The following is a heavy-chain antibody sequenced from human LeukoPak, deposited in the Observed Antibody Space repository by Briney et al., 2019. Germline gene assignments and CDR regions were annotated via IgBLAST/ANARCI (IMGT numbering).Heavy chain of an antibody. CDR2: IKPNSGET. V-gene: IGHV1-2*02. CDR1: GYTFTDSD. D-gene: IGHD3-22*01. J-gene: IGHJ6*03. CDR3: ARLITMIEPGNYYYYYYMDV. Sequence: ASVKVSCKASGYTFTDSDIHWVRQAPGQGLQWMGWIKPNSGETRYTQKFQGRVTMTTDTSISTAYMELSRLTSDDTAVYYRARLITMIEPGNYYYYYYMDVWGKGTAVTVSS.